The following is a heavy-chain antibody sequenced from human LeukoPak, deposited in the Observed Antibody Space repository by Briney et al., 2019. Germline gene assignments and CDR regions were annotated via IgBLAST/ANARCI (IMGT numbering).Heavy chain of an antibody. V-gene: IGHV4-59*08. CDR1: GGSISSYY. D-gene: IGHD1-26*01. CDR2: IYHSGST. CDR3: ARRISGSYYLDDYFDY. J-gene: IGHJ4*02. Sequence: SETLSLTCTVSGGSISSYYWSWIRQPPGKGLEWIGSIYHSGSTYYNPSLKSRVTISVDTSKNQFSLKLSSVTAADTAVYYCARRISGSYYLDDYFDYWGQGTLVTVSS.